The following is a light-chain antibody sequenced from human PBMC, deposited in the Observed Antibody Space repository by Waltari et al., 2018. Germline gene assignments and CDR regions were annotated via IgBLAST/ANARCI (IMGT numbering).Light chain of an antibody. Sequence: SFVLTQTPSVSVAPGNTATITCGADHLGSKSVHWYQQKPGQAPVLVVHDHRDRSPGVPERISGSNSGNTATLTISSVDVGDEADYYCQLWDYTTDHWVFGGGTKLTVL. CDR1: HLGSKS. CDR2: DHR. J-gene: IGLJ3*02. CDR3: QLWDYTTDHWV. V-gene: IGLV3-21*03.